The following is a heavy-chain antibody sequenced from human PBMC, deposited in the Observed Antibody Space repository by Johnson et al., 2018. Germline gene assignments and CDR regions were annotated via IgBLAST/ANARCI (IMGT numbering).Heavy chain of an antibody. CDR1: GFTFSSYG. Sequence: VQLVESGGGVVQPGRSLRLSCAASGFTFSSYGMHWVRQAPGKGLEWVAVISYDGSNKYYADSVKGRFTISRDNSKNTLYLQMNSLRAEDTSVYYCARSTPREFCAFDIWGQGTMVTVSS. CDR3: ARSTPREFCAFDI. J-gene: IGHJ3*02. CDR2: ISYDGSNK. V-gene: IGHV3-30*03. D-gene: IGHD2-15*01.